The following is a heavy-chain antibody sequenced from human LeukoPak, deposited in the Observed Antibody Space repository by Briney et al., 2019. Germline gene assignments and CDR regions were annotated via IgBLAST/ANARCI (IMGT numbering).Heavy chain of an antibody. CDR2: INSDGSRT. Sequence: PGGSLRLSCAASGFTLSTYWMHWVRQGPGKGLVGGSCINSDGSRTTYADSVKGRFTISRDNAKNTLYLQMNALRVEDTAVYYCARGSWSAADTNIDYWGQGTLVTVSS. J-gene: IGHJ4*02. CDR3: ARGSWSAADTNIDY. CDR1: GFTLSTYW. V-gene: IGHV3-74*01. D-gene: IGHD6-13*01.